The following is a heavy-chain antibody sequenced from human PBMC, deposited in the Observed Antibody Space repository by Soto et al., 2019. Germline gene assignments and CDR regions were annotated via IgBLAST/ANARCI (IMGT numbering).Heavy chain of an antibody. CDR3: ARDPCSSTSCQDYYYYYYMDV. CDR2: IWYDGSNK. Sequence: GGSLRLSCAASGFTFSSYGMHWVRQAPGKGLEWVAVIWYDGSNKYYADSVKGRFTISRDNSKNTLYLQMNSLRAEDTAVYYCARDPCSSTSCQDYYYYYYMDVWGKGTTVTVSS. D-gene: IGHD2-2*01. V-gene: IGHV3-33*01. J-gene: IGHJ6*03. CDR1: GFTFSSYG.